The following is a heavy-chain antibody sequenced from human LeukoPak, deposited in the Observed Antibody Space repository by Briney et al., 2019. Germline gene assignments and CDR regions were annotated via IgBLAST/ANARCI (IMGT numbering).Heavy chain of an antibody. CDR1: GGSISSGGYY. CDR3: ARLNYYDSSVDC. V-gene: IGHV4-39*01. D-gene: IGHD3-22*01. CDR2: IYYSGST. J-gene: IGHJ4*02. Sequence: SETLSLTCTVSGGSISSGGYYWSWIRQHPGKGLEWIGYIYYSGSTYYNPSLKSRVTISVDTSKNQFSLKLSSVTAADTAVYYCARLNYYDSSVDCWGQGTLVTVSS.